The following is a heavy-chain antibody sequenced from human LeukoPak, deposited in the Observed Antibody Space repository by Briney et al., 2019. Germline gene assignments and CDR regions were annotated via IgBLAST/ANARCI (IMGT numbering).Heavy chain of an antibody. CDR2: IYTSGSI. D-gene: IGHD5-12*01. CDR3: ARGGGATRIDY. CDR1: GDSIRSGTYY. J-gene: IGHJ4*02. Sequence: SEALSLTCSVSGDSIRSGTYYWSWIRQPAGKGLEWIGRIYTSGSISYNPSLKSRVTISVDTSKNQFSLKLTSVTAADTAVYYCARGGGATRIDYWGQGTLVTVSS. V-gene: IGHV4-61*02.